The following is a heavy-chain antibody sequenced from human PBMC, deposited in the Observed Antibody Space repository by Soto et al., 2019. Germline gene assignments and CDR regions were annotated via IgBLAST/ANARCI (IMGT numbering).Heavy chain of an antibody. CDR2: FVPIFVTA. CDR3: ASGGYGDPFGY. CDR1: GGTFRSYT. J-gene: IGHJ4*02. D-gene: IGHD5-18*01. Sequence: QVLLVQSGAEVKRSGSSVRVSCKASGGTFRSYTFSWMRQARRQRPEWMGGFVPIFVTATYAQKFQGRVTITADESTSTTYMELKGLRTEDTAIYYCASGGYGDPFGYWGQGTLVSVSS. V-gene: IGHV1-69*01.